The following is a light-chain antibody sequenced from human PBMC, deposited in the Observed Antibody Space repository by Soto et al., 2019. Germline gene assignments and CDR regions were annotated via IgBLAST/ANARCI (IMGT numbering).Light chain of an antibody. CDR3: QSYDSSLSGYV. J-gene: IGLJ1*01. CDR1: SSNIGAGYD. CDR2: GNS. Sequence: HSVPTQPPAVSGGPGQRVTISCTGSSSNIGAGYDVHWYQQLPGTAPKLLIYGNSNRPSGVPDRFSGSKSGTSASLAITGLQAEDEADYYCQSYDSSLSGYVFGTGTKVTVL. V-gene: IGLV1-40*01.